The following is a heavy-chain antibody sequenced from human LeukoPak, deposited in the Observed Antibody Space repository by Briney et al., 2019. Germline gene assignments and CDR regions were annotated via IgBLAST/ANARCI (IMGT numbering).Heavy chain of an antibody. D-gene: IGHD3-10*01. V-gene: IGHV4-59*01. CDR3: ARDNADYASGGDWFDP. Sequence: SETLSLTCTVSGGSISGYYWTWIRQPPGKGLEWIGYVYHSGGTSYNPSLKSRVTIAVDTSKNQFSLKLTSETAADTAVYYCARDNADYASGGDWFDPWGQGTLVTVSS. CDR2: VYHSGGT. CDR1: GGSISGYY. J-gene: IGHJ5*02.